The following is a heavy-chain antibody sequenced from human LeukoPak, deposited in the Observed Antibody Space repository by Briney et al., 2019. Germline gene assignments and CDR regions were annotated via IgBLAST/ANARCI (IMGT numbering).Heavy chain of an antibody. CDR3: AGSADGSGTYYNVGY. CDR2: INPSGGST. J-gene: IGHJ4*02. V-gene: IGHV1-46*01. CDR1: GYTFTSYY. Sequence: ASVKVSCKASGYTFTSYYMHWVRQAPGQGLEWMGIINPSGGSTNYEQKFQGRVTMTRDTSTTTVYMELSSLRSEDTAVYYCAGSADGSGTYYNVGYWGQGTLVTVSS. D-gene: IGHD3-10*01.